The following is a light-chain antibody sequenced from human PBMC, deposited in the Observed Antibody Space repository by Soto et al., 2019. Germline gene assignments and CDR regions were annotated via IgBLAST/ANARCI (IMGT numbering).Light chain of an antibody. CDR1: QSINNRY. V-gene: IGKV3-20*01. CDR3: LQLGSSPGFP. Sequence: EIVLTQSPGTLSLSPGERATLSCRASQSINNRYLAWYQQKPGQAPRLLIYAASSRATGIPDRFSGSGSGTEFTLTISRLEPEDLEVYYCLQLGSSPGFPVGPGTKVVIK. J-gene: IGKJ3*01. CDR2: AAS.